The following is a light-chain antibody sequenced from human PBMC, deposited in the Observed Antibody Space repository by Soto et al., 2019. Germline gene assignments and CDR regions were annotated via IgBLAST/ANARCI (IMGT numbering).Light chain of an antibody. CDR2: ANS. J-gene: IGLJ3*02. CDR1: RSNIGAGYD. V-gene: IGLV1-40*01. CDR3: QSYDSSLSGSV. Sequence: QSVLTQPPSVSGAPGQRVTISCTGSRSNIGAGYDVHWYQQLPGTAPKLLIYANSDRPSGVPDRFSGSQSGTSASLAITGLQAEDEADYYCQSYDSSLSGSVFGGGTKLTVL.